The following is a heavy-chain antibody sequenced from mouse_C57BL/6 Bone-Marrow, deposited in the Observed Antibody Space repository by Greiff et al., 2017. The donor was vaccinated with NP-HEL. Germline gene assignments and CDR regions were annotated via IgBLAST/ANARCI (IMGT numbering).Heavy chain of an antibody. CDR1: GYTFTSYG. Sequence: VQLQESGAELARPGASVKLSCKASGYTFTSYGISWVKQRTGQGLEWIGEIYPRSGNTYYNEKFKGKATLTADKSSSTAYMELRSLTSEDSAVYFCAREGYYGSSPDYWGQGTTLTVSS. CDR3: AREGYYGSSPDY. V-gene: IGHV1-81*01. J-gene: IGHJ2*01. D-gene: IGHD1-1*01. CDR2: IYPRSGNT.